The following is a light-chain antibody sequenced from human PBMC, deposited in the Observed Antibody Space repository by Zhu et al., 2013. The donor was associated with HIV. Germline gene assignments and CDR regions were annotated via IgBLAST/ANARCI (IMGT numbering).Light chain of an antibody. CDR2: EVS. J-gene: IGLJ2*01. CDR3: AAGDDSLSGAV. V-gene: IGLV2-23*02. Sequence: QSALTQPASVSGSPGQSITISCTGTSSDVGSYNFVSWYQQHPGKAPKLMIYEVSKRPSGVSHRFSGSKSGNTASLTISGLQAEDEADYYCAAGDDSLSGAVFGGGTNLTVL. CDR1: SSDVGSYNF.